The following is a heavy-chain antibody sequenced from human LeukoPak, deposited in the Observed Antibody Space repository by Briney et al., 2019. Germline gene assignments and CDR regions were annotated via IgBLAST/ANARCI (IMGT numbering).Heavy chain of an antibody. J-gene: IGHJ2*01. D-gene: IGHD3-22*01. CDR2: INPTNEKT. CDR3: ARDHRTESDGYYFANELWYFDL. CDR1: GYSFRNYG. Sequence: ASVKVSSKASGYSFRNYGMHWVRQAPGQGLEWMGWINPTNEKTKYSEKFQGRVTISSDTGASTVYMELSSVRSEDTPVYYGARDHRTESDGYYFANELWYFDLWGRGTLVTVSS. V-gene: IGHV1-3*01.